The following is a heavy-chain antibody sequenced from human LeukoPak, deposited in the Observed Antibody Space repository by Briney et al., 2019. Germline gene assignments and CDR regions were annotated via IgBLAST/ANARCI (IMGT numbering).Heavy chain of an antibody. CDR2: ISGSGGST. J-gene: IGHJ4*02. CDR1: GFTFSSYA. Sequence: GGSLRRSCAASGFTFSSYAMSWVRQAPGKGLEWVSAISGSGGSTYYADSVKGRFTISRDNSKSTLYLQMNSLRAEDTAVYYCAKDRAYSGSYGGNAYWGQGTLVTVSS. V-gene: IGHV3-23*01. CDR3: AKDRAYSGSYGGNAY. D-gene: IGHD1-26*01.